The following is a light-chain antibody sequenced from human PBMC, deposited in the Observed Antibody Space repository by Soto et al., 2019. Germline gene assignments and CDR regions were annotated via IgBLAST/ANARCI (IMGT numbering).Light chain of an antibody. CDR1: TSISNN. CDR2: GAS. Sequence: EIVMTQSPATLSVSPGERATLSCRASTSISNNLAWYQQKPGQAPRLLIYGASTRATDIPARFSGSGSGTEFTLTISSLQSEDFALYYCQQYNNWPPWTFGQGTKVEIK. CDR3: QQYNNWPPWT. J-gene: IGKJ1*01. V-gene: IGKV3-15*01.